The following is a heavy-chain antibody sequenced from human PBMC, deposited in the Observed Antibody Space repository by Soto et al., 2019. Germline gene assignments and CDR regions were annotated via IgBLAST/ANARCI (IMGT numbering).Heavy chain of an antibody. J-gene: IGHJ6*02. V-gene: IGHV1-46*01. CDR3: ARDPLTLYYYYGMDV. CDR2: INPSGGST. CDR1: GYTFTSYY. Sequence: GASVNVSCKASGYTFTSYYMHWVRQAPGQGLEWMGIINPSGGSTSYAQKFQGRVTMTRDMSTSTVYMELSSLRSEDTAVYYCARDPLTLYYYYGMDVWGQGTTVTVSS. D-gene: IGHD3-16*01.